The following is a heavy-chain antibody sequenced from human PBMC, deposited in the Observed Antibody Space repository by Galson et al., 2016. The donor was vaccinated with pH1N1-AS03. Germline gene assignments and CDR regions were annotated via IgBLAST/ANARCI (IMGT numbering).Heavy chain of an antibody. CDR1: GYIFSSYW. Sequence: QSGAEVTKPGESLKISCQASGYIFSSYWIGWVRQRPGKGLEWMGIIWPADSDTKYSPSFQGQVTISVDTSLNTAYLQWSSLEASDTAMYFCARQKYCSGGSCFLYYDALDMWGQGTLVTVSS. CDR3: ARQKYCSGGSCFLYYDALDM. D-gene: IGHD2-15*01. J-gene: IGHJ3*02. CDR2: IWPADSDT. V-gene: IGHV5-51*01.